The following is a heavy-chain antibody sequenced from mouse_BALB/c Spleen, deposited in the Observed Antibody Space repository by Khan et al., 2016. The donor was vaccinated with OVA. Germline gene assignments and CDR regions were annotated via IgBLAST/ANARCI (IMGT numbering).Heavy chain of an antibody. D-gene: IGHD1-1*01. CDR3: ARVYGGDFDY. Sequence: EVQLQESGPGLVKPSQSLSLTCTVTGYSITTDYAWNWIRQFPGNKLEWMGYISYSGNTTYNPSLKSRISITRDTSTNQFFLQWQSVTTEDTARYYCARVYGGDFDYWGQGTTLTVSS. V-gene: IGHV3-2*02. J-gene: IGHJ2*01. CDR1: GYSITTDYA. CDR2: ISYSGNT.